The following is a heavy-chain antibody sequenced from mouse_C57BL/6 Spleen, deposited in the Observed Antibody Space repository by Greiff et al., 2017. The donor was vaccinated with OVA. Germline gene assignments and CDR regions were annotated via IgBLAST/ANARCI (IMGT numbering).Heavy chain of an antibody. CDR3: AREKGIYYDYDLTARFDY. V-gene: IGHV1-80*01. D-gene: IGHD2-4*01. Sequence: VKLVESGAELVKPGASVKISCKASGYAFSSYWMNWVKQRPGKGLEWIGQIYPGDGDTNYNGKFKGKATLTADKSSSTAYMQLSSLTSEDSAVYFCAREKGIYYDYDLTARFDYWGQGTTLTVSS. J-gene: IGHJ2*01. CDR1: GYAFSSYW. CDR2: IYPGDGDT.